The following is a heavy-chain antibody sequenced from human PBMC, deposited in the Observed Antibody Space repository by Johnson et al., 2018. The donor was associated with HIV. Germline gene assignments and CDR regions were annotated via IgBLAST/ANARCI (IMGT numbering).Heavy chain of an antibody. Sequence: QVHLVESGGGVVQPGRSLRLSCAASGFSFTKYAMHWVRQAPGKGLEWVAIISYDGNNKYYADSVKGRFTISRDNAKNSLYLQMNSLRAEDTAVYYCAREHPITMIVVASKGDAFDIWGQGTMVTVSS. V-gene: IGHV3-30-3*01. CDR2: ISYDGNNK. D-gene: IGHD3-22*01. CDR3: AREHPITMIVVASKGDAFDI. J-gene: IGHJ3*02. CDR1: GFSFTKYA.